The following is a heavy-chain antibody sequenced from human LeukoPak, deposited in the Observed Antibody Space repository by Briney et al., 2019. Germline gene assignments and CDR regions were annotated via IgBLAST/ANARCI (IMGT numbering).Heavy chain of an antibody. Sequence: SQTLSLTCTVSGGSISSGGYYWSWIRQHPGKGLEWIGYIYYSGSTYYNPSLKSRVTISVDTSKNQFSLKLRSVTAADTAVYYCARDGRITMVRDLWGQGTLVTVSS. V-gene: IGHV4-31*03. CDR1: GGSISSGGYY. CDR3: ARDGRITMVRDL. CDR2: IYYSGST. D-gene: IGHD3-10*01. J-gene: IGHJ4*02.